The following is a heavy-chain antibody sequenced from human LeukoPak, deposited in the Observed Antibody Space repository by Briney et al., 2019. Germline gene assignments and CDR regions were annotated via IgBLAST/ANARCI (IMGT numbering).Heavy chain of an antibody. CDR1: GYTFTSYG. CDR3: AREPEYYDSSGTDY. Sequence: ASVKVSCKASGYTFTSYGISWVRQAPGQGLEWMGWTSAYNGNTNYAQKLQGRVTMTTDTSTSTAYMELRSLRSDDTAVYYCAREPEYYDSSGTDYWGQGTLVTVSS. CDR2: TSAYNGNT. V-gene: IGHV1-18*01. J-gene: IGHJ4*02. D-gene: IGHD3-22*01.